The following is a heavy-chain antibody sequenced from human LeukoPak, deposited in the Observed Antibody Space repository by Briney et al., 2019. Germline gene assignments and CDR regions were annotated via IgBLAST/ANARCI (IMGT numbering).Heavy chain of an antibody. D-gene: IGHD3-10*01. CDR1: GVSVTSYY. CDR3: ARESNYHGSGTGWFDP. CDR2: IYYSGST. V-gene: IGHV4-59*02. J-gene: IGHJ5*02. Sequence: SETLSLTCTVSGVSVTSYYWSWIRQPPGKGLEWIGFIYYSGSTYYNPSLKSRVTISLDTSKNQLSLKLSSVTAADTAVYYCARESNYHGSGTGWFDPWGQGTLVTVSS.